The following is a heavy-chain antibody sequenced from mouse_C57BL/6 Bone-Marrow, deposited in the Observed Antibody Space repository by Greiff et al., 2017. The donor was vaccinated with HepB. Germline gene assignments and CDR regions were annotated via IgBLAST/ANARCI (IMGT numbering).Heavy chain of an antibody. Sequence: QVQLQQSVPELVKPGASVKISCKASGYAFSSSWMNWVKQRPGKGLEWIGRIYPGDGDTNYNGKFKGKATLTADQSSSTAYMQLSSLTSEDSAVYFCAGGYYGFAYWGQGTLVTVSA. CDR3: AGGYYGFAY. V-gene: IGHV1-82*01. J-gene: IGHJ3*01. CDR1: GYAFSSSW. D-gene: IGHD2-3*01. CDR2: IYPGDGDT.